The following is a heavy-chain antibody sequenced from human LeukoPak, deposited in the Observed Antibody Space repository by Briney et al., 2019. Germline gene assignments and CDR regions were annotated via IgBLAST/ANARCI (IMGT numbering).Heavy chain of an antibody. CDR1: GGSISSGGYY. Sequence: PSETLSLTCTVSGGSISSGGYYWSWIRQHPGKGLEWIGYIYYSGSTYYNPSLKSRVTISVDTSKNQFSLKLSSVTAADTAVYYCARNDLWTFTIIDYWGQGTLVTVSS. CDR3: ARNDLWTFTIIDY. V-gene: IGHV4-31*03. D-gene: IGHD3/OR15-3a*01. CDR2: IYYSGST. J-gene: IGHJ4*02.